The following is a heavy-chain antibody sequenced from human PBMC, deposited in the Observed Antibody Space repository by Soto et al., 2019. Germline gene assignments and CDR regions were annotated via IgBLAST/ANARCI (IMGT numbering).Heavy chain of an antibody. CDR3: VKVLWGIAAAYDY. J-gene: IGHJ4*02. CDR1: GFTFSSYA. D-gene: IGHD6-13*01. V-gene: IGHV3-64D*08. CDR2: ISSNGGST. Sequence: PGGSLRLSCSASGFTFSSYAMHWVRQAPGKGLEYVSAISSNGGSTYYADSVKGRFTISRDNSKNTLYLQMSSLRAEDTAVYYCVKVLWGIAAAYDYWGQGTLVTVSS.